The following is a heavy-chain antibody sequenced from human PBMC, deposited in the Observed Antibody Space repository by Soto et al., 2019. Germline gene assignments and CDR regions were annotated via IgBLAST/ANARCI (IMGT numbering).Heavy chain of an antibody. J-gene: IGHJ6*02. CDR1: GFTFSIYA. V-gene: IGHV3-23*01. D-gene: IGHD5-18*01. Sequence: GGSLRLSCAASGFTFSIYAMSWVRQAPGKGLEWVSAISGSGGSTYYADSVKGRFTISRDNSENTLYLQMNSLRAEDTAVYYCVKGHGYFSYYYYGMDVWGQGTTVTVSS. CDR2: ISGSGGST. CDR3: VKGHGYFSYYYYGMDV.